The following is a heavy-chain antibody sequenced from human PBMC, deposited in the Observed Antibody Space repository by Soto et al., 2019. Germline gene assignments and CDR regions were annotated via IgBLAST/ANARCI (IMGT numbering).Heavy chain of an antibody. Sequence: GESLKISCKGSGYSFTSYWISWVRQMPGKGLEWMGRIDPSDSYTNYSPSFQGHVTISADKSISTAYLQWSSLKASDTAMYYCARLRGYCSSTSCRPFDPWGQGTLVTVSS. D-gene: IGHD2-2*01. CDR3: ARLRGYCSSTSCRPFDP. CDR2: IDPSDSYT. J-gene: IGHJ5*02. CDR1: GYSFTSYW. V-gene: IGHV5-10-1*01.